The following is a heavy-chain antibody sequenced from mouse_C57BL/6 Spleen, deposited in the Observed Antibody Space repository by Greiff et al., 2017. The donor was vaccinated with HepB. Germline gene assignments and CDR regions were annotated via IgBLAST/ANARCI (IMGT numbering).Heavy chain of an antibody. CDR2: IDPEDGDT. CDR1: GFNIKDYY. J-gene: IGHJ4*01. Sequence: EVKLQESGAELVRPGASVKLSCTASGFNIKDYYMHWVKQRPEQGLEWIGRIDPEDGDTEYAPKFQGKATMTADTSSNTAYLQLSSLTSEDTAVYYCTIHYYYGSSSRYYAMDYWGQGTSVTVSS. D-gene: IGHD1-1*01. CDR3: TIHYYYGSSSRYYAMDY. V-gene: IGHV14-1*01.